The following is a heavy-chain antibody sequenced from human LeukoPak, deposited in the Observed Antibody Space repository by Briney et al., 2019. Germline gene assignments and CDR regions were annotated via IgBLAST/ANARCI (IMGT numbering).Heavy chain of an antibody. CDR1: GYTFTSYG. V-gene: IGHV1-18*01. CDR2: ISAYNGNT. J-gene: IGHJ6*02. CDR3: ARDVGYYYDSSGSYVVPLYGMDV. D-gene: IGHD3-22*01. Sequence: ASVKVSCKASGYTFTSYGISWVRQAPGQGLEWMGWISAYNGNTNYAQKFQGRVTMTRDTSISTAYMELSRLRSDDTAVYYCARDVGYYYDSSGSYVVPLYGMDVWGQGTTVTVSS.